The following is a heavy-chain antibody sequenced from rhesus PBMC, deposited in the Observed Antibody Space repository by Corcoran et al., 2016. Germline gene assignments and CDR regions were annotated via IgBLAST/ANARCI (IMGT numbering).Heavy chain of an antibody. CDR1: GGSISRNY. J-gene: IGHJ4*01. CDR3: ARALPAGTALFY. D-gene: IGHD5-24*01. V-gene: IGHV4-160*01. Sequence: QVQLQESGPGLVKPSETLSLTCAVSGGSISRNYWSWLRQAPGKGLEWIGRIYGSGGSNDYNPSLKSRVTISTDTSKNQFSLKLSSVTAADTAVYYCARALPAGTALFYWGQGVLVTVSS. CDR2: IYGSGGSN.